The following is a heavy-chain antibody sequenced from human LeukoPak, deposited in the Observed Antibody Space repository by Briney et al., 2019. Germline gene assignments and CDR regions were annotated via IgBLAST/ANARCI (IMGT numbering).Heavy chain of an antibody. V-gene: IGHV4-34*01. D-gene: IGHD3-22*01. CDR2: INHSGST. J-gene: IGHJ4*02. Sequence: SETLSLTCAVFGRSFSGYYWSWIRQPPGKGLEWIGEINHSGSTNYNPSLKSRVTISVDTSKNQFSLKVSSVTAADTAVYYCAYDSSDYPDYWGQGTLVTVSS. CDR1: GRSFSGYY. CDR3: AYDSSDYPDY.